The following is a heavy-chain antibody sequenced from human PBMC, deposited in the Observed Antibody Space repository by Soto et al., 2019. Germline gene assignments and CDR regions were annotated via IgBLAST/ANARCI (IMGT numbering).Heavy chain of an antibody. J-gene: IGHJ3*02. CDR3: AHRLMITFGGVIFKDAFDI. Sequence: SGPTLVNPTQTLTLTCTFSGFSLSTSGVGVGWIRRPPGKALEWLALIYWNDDKRYSPSLKSRLTITKNTSKNQMDLTITNMKSVDTATYYCAHRLMITFGGVIFKDAFDIWAKGQWSPSPQ. CDR2: IYWNDDK. V-gene: IGHV2-5*01. D-gene: IGHD3-16*02. CDR1: GFSLSTSGVG.